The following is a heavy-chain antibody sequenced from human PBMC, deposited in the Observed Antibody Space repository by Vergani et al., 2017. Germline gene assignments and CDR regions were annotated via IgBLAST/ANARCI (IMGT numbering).Heavy chain of an antibody. D-gene: IGHD2-2*01. V-gene: IGHV3-23*01. CDR3: ARGPFLGYCSSTSCPTWYFDY. J-gene: IGHJ4*02. Sequence: EVQLLESGGGLVQPGGSLRLSCAASGFTFSSYAMSWVRQAPGKGLEWVSAISGSGGSTYYADSVKGRFTISRDNSKNTLYLQMNSLRAEDTAVYYCARGPFLGYCSSTSCPTWYFDYWGQGTLVTVSS. CDR2: ISGSGGST. CDR1: GFTFSSYA.